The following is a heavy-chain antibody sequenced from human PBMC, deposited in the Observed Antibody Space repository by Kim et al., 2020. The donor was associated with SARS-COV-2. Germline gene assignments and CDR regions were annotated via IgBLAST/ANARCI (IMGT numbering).Heavy chain of an antibody. Sequence: RSSISYAGSVKGRFTISRDDANNSMSLQMNNLRDEDTAVYYCARGLWGMDVWGQGTTVIVSS. V-gene: IGHV3-48*02. CDR3: ARGLWGMDV. CDR2: RSSI. J-gene: IGHJ6*02.